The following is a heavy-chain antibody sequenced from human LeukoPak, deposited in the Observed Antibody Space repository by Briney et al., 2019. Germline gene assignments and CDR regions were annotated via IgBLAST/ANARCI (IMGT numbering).Heavy chain of an antibody. CDR1: GFTFSSYA. Sequence: GGSLRLSCAASGFTFSSYAMSWVRQAPGKGLEWVSSINYNGANTAYVDSVKGRFTISRDNAKNSLYLQMNSLRAEDTALYYCVRYDFWSGAKGGDYWGQGTLVTVSS. V-gene: IGHV3-20*04. J-gene: IGHJ4*02. CDR2: INYNGANT. D-gene: IGHD3-3*01. CDR3: VRYDFWSGAKGGDY.